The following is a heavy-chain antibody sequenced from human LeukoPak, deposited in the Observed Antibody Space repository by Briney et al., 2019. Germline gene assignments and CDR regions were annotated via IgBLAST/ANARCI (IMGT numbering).Heavy chain of an antibody. J-gene: IGHJ4*02. CDR3: ARGTIFGANNFDY. D-gene: IGHD3-3*01. Sequence: PSQTLSLTCTVSGGTISSGGYYWSWIRQPAGKGLEWIGRIYTSGSTNYNPSLKSRVTISVDTSKNQFSLKLSSVTAADTAVYYCARGTIFGANNFDYWGQGTLVTVSS. CDR2: IYTSGST. CDR1: GGTISSGGYY. V-gene: IGHV4-61*02.